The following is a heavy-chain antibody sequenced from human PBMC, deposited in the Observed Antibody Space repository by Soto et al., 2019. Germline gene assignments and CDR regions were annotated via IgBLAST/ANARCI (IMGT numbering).Heavy chain of an antibody. Sequence: SVKVSCKASGGTFSSYAISWVRQAPGQGREWMGGIIPIFGTANYAQKFQGRVTITADESTSTAYMELSSLRSEDTAVYYCARDHTIFEVVGHYYYGMDVWGQGTTVTVSS. J-gene: IGHJ6*02. CDR2: IIPIFGTA. CDR1: GGTFSSYA. CDR3: ARDHTIFEVVGHYYYGMDV. V-gene: IGHV1-69*13. D-gene: IGHD3-3*01.